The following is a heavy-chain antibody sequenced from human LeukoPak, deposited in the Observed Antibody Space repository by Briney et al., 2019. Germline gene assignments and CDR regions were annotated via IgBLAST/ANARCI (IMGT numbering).Heavy chain of an antibody. CDR3: AKRGGGWLTENAFDI. V-gene: IGHV3-23*01. Sequence: PRGSLRLSCAASGFTFSSYAMSWVRQAPEKGLEWVSAIIGSGGRTYYPDSVKGRSTISRDNYKNTLYLKMSSLRAEETAVYYCAKRGGGWLTENAFDIWGQGTMVTVSS. J-gene: IGHJ3*02. D-gene: IGHD6-19*01. CDR1: GFTFSSYA. CDR2: IIGSGGRT.